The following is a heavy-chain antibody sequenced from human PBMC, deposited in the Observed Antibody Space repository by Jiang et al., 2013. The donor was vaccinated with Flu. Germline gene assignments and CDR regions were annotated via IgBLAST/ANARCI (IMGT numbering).Heavy chain of an antibody. J-gene: IGHJ3*02. CDR1: GFTFSSYW. V-gene: IGHV3-74*01. CDR3: ARDIPMEWWHQTQPADTRPAAFDI. D-gene: IGHD3-3*01. CDR2: INSDGSST. Sequence: VQLVESGGGLVQPGGSLRLSCAASGFTFSSYWMHWVRQAPGKGLVWVSRINSDGSSTSYADSVKGRFTISRDNAKNTLYLQMNSLRAEDTAVYYCARDIPMEWWHQTQPADTRPAAFDIWGQGTMVTVSS.